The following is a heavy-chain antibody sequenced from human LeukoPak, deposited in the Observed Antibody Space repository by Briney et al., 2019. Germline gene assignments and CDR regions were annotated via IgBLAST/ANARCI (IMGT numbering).Heavy chain of an antibody. CDR1: GGTFSSYA. Sequence: SVQVSCKASGGTFSSYAISWVRQAPGQGLEWMGGIIPIFGTANYAQKFQGRVTITTDESTSTAYMELSSLRSEDTAVYYCARGRAGTNWFDPWGQGTLVTVSS. J-gene: IGHJ5*02. V-gene: IGHV1-69*05. CDR2: IIPIFGTA. CDR3: ARGRAGTNWFDP. D-gene: IGHD3-10*01.